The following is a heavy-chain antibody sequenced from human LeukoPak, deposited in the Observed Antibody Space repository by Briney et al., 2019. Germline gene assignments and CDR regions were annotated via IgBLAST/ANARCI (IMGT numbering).Heavy chain of an antibody. D-gene: IGHD6-19*01. J-gene: IGHJ4*02. CDR2: INAGNGNT. V-gene: IGHV1-3*01. CDR3: ARDPNRSGWGPFDY. Sequence: ASVKVSCKASGYTFTSYAMHWVRQAPGQRLEWMGWINAGNGNTKYSQKFQGRVTITRDTSASTAYMELSSLRSEDTAVYYCARDPNRSGWGPFDYWGQGTLVTVSS. CDR1: GYTFTSYA.